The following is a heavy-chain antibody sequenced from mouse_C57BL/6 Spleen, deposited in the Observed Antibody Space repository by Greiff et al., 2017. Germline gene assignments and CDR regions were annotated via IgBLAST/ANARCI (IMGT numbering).Heavy chain of an antibody. J-gene: IGHJ4*01. CDR3: ARSYGKPCAMDY. V-gene: IGHV1-64*01. Sequence: QVQLQQPGAELVKPGASVKLSCKASGYTFTSYWMHWVKQRPGQGLEWIGMIHPNSGSTNYNEKFKSKATLTVDKSSSTAYMQLSSLTSEDSAVYYCARSYGKPCAMDYWGQGTSVTVSS. CDR1: GYTFTSYW. CDR2: IHPNSGST. D-gene: IGHD2-10*02.